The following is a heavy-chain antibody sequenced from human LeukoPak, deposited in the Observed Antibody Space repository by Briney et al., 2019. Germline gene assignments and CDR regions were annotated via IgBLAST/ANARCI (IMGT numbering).Heavy chain of an antibody. CDR2: IRSKAYGATT. V-gene: IGHV3-49*04. J-gene: IGHJ3*02. Sequence: GGSLRLSCITSGFTFGDYGLSWVRQAPGKGLEWVGFIRSKAYGATTEYAASLKDRFTNSRDDSKSIAYLQVNSLKTEDTAVYYCTRILLKWELPGSDAFDIWGEGTMVTVSS. D-gene: IGHD1-26*01. CDR3: TRILLKWELPGSDAFDI. CDR1: GFTFGDYG.